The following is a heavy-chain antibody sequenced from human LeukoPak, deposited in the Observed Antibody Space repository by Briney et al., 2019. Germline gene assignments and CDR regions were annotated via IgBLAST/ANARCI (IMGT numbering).Heavy chain of an antibody. J-gene: IGHJ6*03. CDR3: ARAGTVVVVPAADYYMDV. V-gene: IGHV1-18*01. D-gene: IGHD2-2*01. CDR2: ISAYNGNT. CDR1: GYTFTSYG. Sequence: ASVKVPCKASGYTFTSYGISWVRQAPGQGLEWMGWISAYNGNTNYAQKLQGRVTMTTDTSTSTAYMELRSLRSDDTAVYYCARAGTVVVVPAADYYMDVWGKGTTVTVSS.